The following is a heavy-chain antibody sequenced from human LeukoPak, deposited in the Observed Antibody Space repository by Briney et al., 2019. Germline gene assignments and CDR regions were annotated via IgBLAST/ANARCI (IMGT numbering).Heavy chain of an antibody. J-gene: IGHJ6*02. Sequence: GASVKVSCKASGYTFTGYYMHWVRQATGQGLEWMGWMNPNSGNTGYAQKFQGRVTMTRNTSISTAYMELSSLRSEGTAVYYCARTSHYGMDVWGQGTTVTVSS. CDR2: MNPNSGNT. CDR1: GYTFTGYY. V-gene: IGHV1-8*02. CDR3: ARTSHYGMDV.